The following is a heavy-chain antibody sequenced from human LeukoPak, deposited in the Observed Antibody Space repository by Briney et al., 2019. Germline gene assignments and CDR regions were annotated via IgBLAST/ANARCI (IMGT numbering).Heavy chain of an antibody. CDR1: GFTFSSFW. D-gene: IGHD1-20*01. Sequence: GGSLRLSCAASGFTFSSFWMHWVRQVPGKGLVWVSHINSDGSRTNYADSVTGRFTISRDTARNTLYLQMKSLRAEDTAVYYCEATFRIRGTTYYYWGQGTLVTVSS. CDR3: EATFRIRGTTYYY. V-gene: IGHV3-74*01. CDR2: INSDGSRT. J-gene: IGHJ4*02.